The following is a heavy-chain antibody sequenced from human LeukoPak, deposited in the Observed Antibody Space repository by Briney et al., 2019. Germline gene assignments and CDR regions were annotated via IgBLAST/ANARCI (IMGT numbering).Heavy chain of an antibody. Sequence: SETLSLTCTVSGDSISSSSYYWGWIRQPPGKGLEWIGNIYYTGSTFYNPSLKSRVTISADKSKNQLSLKLSSVTVADTAVYFCSRRQGTKFYFDYWGQGTLVTVSS. V-gene: IGHV4-39*01. CDR1: GDSISSSSYY. CDR3: SRRQGTKFYFDY. CDR2: IYYTGST. D-gene: IGHD2-8*01. J-gene: IGHJ4*02.